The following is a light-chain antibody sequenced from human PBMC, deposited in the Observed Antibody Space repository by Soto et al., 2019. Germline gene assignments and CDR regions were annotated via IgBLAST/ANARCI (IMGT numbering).Light chain of an antibody. J-gene: IGLJ1*01. Sequence: QSVLTQPPSLSATPGQRVNISCSGSFSNIGDNAVNWYQQLPGAAPKLLICLNDQRPSGVPDRFSGSKSGTSAFLAISGLQSEDEAYYYCAAWDDSLIVLFGTGTKLTVL. V-gene: IGLV1-44*01. CDR2: LND. CDR3: AAWDDSLIVL. CDR1: FSNIGDNA.